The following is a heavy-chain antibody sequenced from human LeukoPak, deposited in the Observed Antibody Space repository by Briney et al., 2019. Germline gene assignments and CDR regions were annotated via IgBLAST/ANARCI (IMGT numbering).Heavy chain of an antibody. CDR2: INRRGHT. D-gene: IGHD1-7*01. J-gene: IGHJ4*02. Sequence: GGSLRLSCAASGFSFDDYGMSWVRQVPGKGLEWVSLINRRGHTYYADSVKGRFTISRDNAKNSLNLQMNSLRAEDTAVYYCARDRLFGNLPDYWGQGTLVTVSS. V-gene: IGHV3-20*04. CDR3: ARDRLFGNLPDY. CDR1: GFSFDDYG.